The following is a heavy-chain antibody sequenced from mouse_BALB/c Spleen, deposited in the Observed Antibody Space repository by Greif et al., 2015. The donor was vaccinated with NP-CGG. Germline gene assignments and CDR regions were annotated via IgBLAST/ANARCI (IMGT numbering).Heavy chain of an antibody. J-gene: IGHJ3*01. V-gene: IGHV1-54*01. CDR3: ARSGGDYDVAY. D-gene: IGHD2-4*01. Sequence: VQLQQSGAELVRPGTSVKVSCKASGYAFTNYLIEWVEQRPGQGLEWIGVINPGSGGTNYNVKFKGKATLTADKSSSSAYMQLSSLTSDDSAVYFCARSGGDYDVAYWGQGTLVTVSA. CDR1: GYAFTNYL. CDR2: INPGSGGT.